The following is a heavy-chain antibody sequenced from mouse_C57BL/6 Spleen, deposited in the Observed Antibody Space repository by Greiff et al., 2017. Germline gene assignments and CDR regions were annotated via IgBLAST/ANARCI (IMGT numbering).Heavy chain of an antibody. CDR3: ARGGNGYLFFDY. J-gene: IGHJ2*01. D-gene: IGHD2-2*01. CDR2: IDPSDSYT. CDR1: GYTFTSYW. V-gene: IGHV1-69*01. Sequence: QVQLQQPGAELVMPGASVKLSCKASGYTFTSYWMHWVKQRPGQGLEWIGEIDPSDSYTNYNQKFKGKSTLTVDKSSSTAYMQLSSLTSEDSAVYYCARGGNGYLFFDYWGQGTTLTVSS.